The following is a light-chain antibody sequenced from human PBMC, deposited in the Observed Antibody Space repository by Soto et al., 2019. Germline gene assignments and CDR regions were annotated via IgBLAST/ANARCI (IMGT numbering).Light chain of an antibody. Sequence: EILLTQSPGTLSLSPGEISTLSCRSSQSVSSSYLAWYQQKPGQAPRLLIYDASNRATGIPARFSGSGSGTDFTLTISSLEPEDFAVYYCQQRSNWLLTFGGGTKVDIK. CDR3: QQRSNWLLT. CDR2: DAS. J-gene: IGKJ4*01. V-gene: IGKV3-11*01. CDR1: QSVSSSY.